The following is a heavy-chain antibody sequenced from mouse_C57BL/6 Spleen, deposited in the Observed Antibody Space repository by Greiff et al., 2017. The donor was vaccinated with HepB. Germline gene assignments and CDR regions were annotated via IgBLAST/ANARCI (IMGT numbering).Heavy chain of an antibody. V-gene: IGHV5-4*01. CDR1: GFTFSSYA. J-gene: IGHJ3*01. CDR2: ISDGGSYT. Sequence: EVHLVESGGGLVKPGGSLKLSCAAYGFTFSSYAMSWVRQTPEKRLEWVATISDGGSYTYYPDNVKGRFTISRDNAKNNLYLQMSHLKSEDTAMYYCARDTEGFAYWGQGTLVTVSA. CDR3: ARDTEGFAY.